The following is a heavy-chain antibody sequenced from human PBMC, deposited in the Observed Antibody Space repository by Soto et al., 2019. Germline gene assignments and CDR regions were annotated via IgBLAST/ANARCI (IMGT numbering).Heavy chain of an antibody. CDR2: ISGSGGST. V-gene: IGHV3-23*01. CDR1: GFTFSSYA. Sequence: HPGGSLRLSCAASGFTFSSYAMSWVRQAPGKGLEWVSAISGSGGSTYYADSVKGRFTISRDNSKNTLYLQMNSLRAEDTAVYYYAKEVREYDFWSGYYTSWFDPWGQGTLVTVSS. J-gene: IGHJ5*02. CDR3: AKEVREYDFWSGYYTSWFDP. D-gene: IGHD3-3*01.